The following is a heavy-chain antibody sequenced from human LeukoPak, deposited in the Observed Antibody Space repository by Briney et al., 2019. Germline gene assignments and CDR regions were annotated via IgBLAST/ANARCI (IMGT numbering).Heavy chain of an antibody. V-gene: IGHV1-18*01. Sequence: GGSLRLSCAASGFTFTSYGISWVRQAPGQGLEWMRWISCYDGGTNYAQNFQGRVIMTTDTSTSTAYMELRSLRSDDTAVYYCARDYYCSGGSCSDCFDPWGQGTLVTVSS. CDR3: ARDYYCSGGSCSDCFDP. J-gene: IGHJ5*02. CDR1: GFTFTSYG. CDR2: ISCYDGGT. D-gene: IGHD2-15*01.